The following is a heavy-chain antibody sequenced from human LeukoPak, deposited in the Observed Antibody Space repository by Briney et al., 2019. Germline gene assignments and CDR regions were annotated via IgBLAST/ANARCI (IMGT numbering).Heavy chain of an antibody. CDR2: IHPSGST. V-gene: IGHV4-61*02. CDR3: ARDDYYYDSSGSPNPYWYFDL. Sequence: SQTLSLTCAVSGASISSHNYYWGWIRQPAGKGLECIGRIHPSGSTNYNPSLKSRVTISLDTSRNQFSLKLSSVTAADTAVYYCARDDYYYDSSGSPNPYWYFDLWGRGTLVTVSS. D-gene: IGHD3-22*01. CDR1: GASISSHNYY. J-gene: IGHJ2*01.